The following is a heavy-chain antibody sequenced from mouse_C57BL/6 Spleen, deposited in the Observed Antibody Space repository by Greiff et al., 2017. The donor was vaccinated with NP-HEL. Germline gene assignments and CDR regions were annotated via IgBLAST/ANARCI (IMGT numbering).Heavy chain of an antibody. D-gene: IGHD1-1*01. J-gene: IGHJ2*01. V-gene: IGHV1-72*01. Sequence: VQLQQSGAELVKPGASVKLSCKASGYTFTSYWMHWVKQRPGRGLEWIGRIDPNSGGTKYNEKFKSKATLTVDKPSSTAYMQLSSLTSEDSAVYYCARDPITTVAEFDYWGQGTTLTVSS. CDR1: GYTFTSYW. CDR3: ARDPITTVAEFDY. CDR2: IDPNSGGT.